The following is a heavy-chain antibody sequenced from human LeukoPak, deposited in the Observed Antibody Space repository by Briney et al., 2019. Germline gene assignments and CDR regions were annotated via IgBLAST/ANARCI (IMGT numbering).Heavy chain of an antibody. Sequence: GGSLRLSCAASGFTFSSYAMSWVRQAPGKGLEWVSAISGSGGSTYYADSVKGRFTISRDNSKNTLYLQMNSLRAEDTAVYYCAKEGSWRGTTTVTPDYWGQGTLVTVSS. J-gene: IGHJ4*02. V-gene: IGHV3-23*01. CDR1: GFTFSSYA. CDR2: ISGSGGST. CDR3: AKEGSWRGTTTVTPDY. D-gene: IGHD4-11*01.